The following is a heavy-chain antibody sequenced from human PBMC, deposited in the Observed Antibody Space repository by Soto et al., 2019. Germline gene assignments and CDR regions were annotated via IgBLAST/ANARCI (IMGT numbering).Heavy chain of an antibody. J-gene: IGHJ6*02. V-gene: IGHV3-23*01. CDR2: ISASGSAT. CDR1: GFTYSNYA. CDR3: ARDPPATRHGMDV. Sequence: GGSLRLSCAASGFTYSNYAMSWVRQAPGKGLEWVSSISASGSATYYADSVRGRFTISRDNSKNTLYLQMKSLRAEDTAVYYCARDPPATRHGMDVWGQGTTVTVSS.